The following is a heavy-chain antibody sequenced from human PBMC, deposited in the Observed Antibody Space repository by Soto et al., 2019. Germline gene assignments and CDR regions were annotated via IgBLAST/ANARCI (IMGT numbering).Heavy chain of an antibody. V-gene: IGHV4-59*01. Sequence: PSETLSLTCSVSGDSISSYYWSWIRLPPGKGLEWIGYIYYSGSTNYNPSLKSRVSISVDTSKNQFSLKLSSVSAADTAVYYCVCSGSRGFDPWGQGTLVTVSS. D-gene: IGHD2-15*01. CDR1: GDSISSYY. CDR2: IYYSGST. CDR3: VCSGSRGFDP. J-gene: IGHJ5*02.